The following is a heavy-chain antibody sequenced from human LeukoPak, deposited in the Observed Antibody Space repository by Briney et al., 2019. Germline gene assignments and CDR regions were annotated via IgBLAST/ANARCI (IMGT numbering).Heavy chain of an antibody. V-gene: IGHV3-9*01. J-gene: IGHJ4*02. Sequence: GGSLRLSCAASGFTFDDYAMHWVRQAPGKGLEWVSGISWNSGNIGYADSEKGRFTISRDNAKNSLFLQMNSLRAEDTALYYCAKDYCSSTTCYYNYWGQGTLVTVSS. CDR2: ISWNSGNI. D-gene: IGHD2-2*01. CDR3: AKDYCSSTTCYYNY. CDR1: GFTFDDYA.